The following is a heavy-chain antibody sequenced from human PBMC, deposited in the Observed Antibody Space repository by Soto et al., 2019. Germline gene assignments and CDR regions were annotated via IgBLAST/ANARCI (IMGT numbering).Heavy chain of an antibody. CDR1: GGTFSSYA. J-gene: IGHJ3*02. Sequence: QVQLVQSGAEVKKPGSSVKVSCKASGGTFSSYAISWVRQAPGQGLEWMGGIIPIFGTANYAQKFQGRVTITEDKSTSTAYMELSSLRSEDTAVYYCARAVPDIVVVPAAGGDAFDIWGQVTMVTVSS. D-gene: IGHD2-2*01. CDR2: IIPIFGTA. V-gene: IGHV1-69*06. CDR3: ARAVPDIVVVPAAGGDAFDI.